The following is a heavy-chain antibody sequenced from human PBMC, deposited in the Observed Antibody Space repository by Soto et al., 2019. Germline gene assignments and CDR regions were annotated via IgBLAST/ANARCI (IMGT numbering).Heavy chain of an antibody. Sequence: QVQLVESGGGVVQPGRSLRLSCVASGFTFSNYGMHWVRQAPGKGPEWVAVIWYDGSNKDYADSVKGQFTISRDNSRNTLYLQMNSLRAEDTAVYYCASALETGDYWGQGTLVTVSS. CDR3: ASALETGDY. CDR1: GFTFSNYG. CDR2: IWYDGSNK. V-gene: IGHV3-33*01. D-gene: IGHD3-10*01. J-gene: IGHJ4*02.